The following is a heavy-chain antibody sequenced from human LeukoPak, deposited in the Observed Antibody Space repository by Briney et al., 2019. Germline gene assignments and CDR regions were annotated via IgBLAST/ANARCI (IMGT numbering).Heavy chain of an antibody. CDR2: IIPIFGTA. D-gene: IGHD6-13*01. Sequence: SVKVSCKASGGTFSSYAISWVRQAPGQGLEWMGGIIPIFGTANYAQKFQGRVTMTRDTSTSTVYMELSSLRSEDTAVYYCARLGDSSSFDIWGQGTMVTVSS. V-gene: IGHV1-69*05. J-gene: IGHJ3*02. CDR1: GGTFSSYA. CDR3: ARLGDSSSFDI.